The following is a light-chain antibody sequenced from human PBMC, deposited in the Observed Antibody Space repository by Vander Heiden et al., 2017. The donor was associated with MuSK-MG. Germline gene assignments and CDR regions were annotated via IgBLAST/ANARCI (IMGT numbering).Light chain of an antibody. J-gene: IGKJ3*01. CDR1: QSVLYTSVKRNY. CDR3: QQYYSTPRT. CDR2: GSS. V-gene: IGKV4-1*01. Sequence: DIVLTQSPGSLAVSLGARATLHCQASQSVLYTSVKRNYVAWYQQRRGQPPKLLFSGSSTRESGVPDRFSGSGSGTDFTPTINTLQPEYVAFYYCQQYYSTPRTFGPGTKVHIK.